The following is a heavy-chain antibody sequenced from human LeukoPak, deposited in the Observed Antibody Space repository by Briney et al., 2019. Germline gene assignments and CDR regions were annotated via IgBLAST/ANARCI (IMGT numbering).Heavy chain of an antibody. D-gene: IGHD1-26*01. CDR3: ARDRAVYSGAYRGDY. CDR2: ISSSSSYI. Sequence: GGSLRLSCAASGFTLSDAWMSWVRQAPGKGLEWVSSISSSSSYIYYADSVKGRFSISRDDAKSSLYLEMNSLRAEDTAVYYCARDRAVYSGAYRGDYWGQGILVIVSS. V-gene: IGHV3-21*01. CDR1: GFTLSDAW. J-gene: IGHJ4*02.